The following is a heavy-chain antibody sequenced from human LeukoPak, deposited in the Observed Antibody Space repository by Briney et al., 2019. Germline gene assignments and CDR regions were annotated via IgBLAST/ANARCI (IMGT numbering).Heavy chain of an antibody. CDR2: ITYHGNTE. CDR3: AKDWGSGGWYNYFDP. CDR1: GFTISSHG. V-gene: IGHV3-30*18. D-gene: IGHD6-19*01. Sequence: GGSLRLSCAVSGFTISSHGMHWVRQAPGKGPEWVAMITYHGNTEYYGDSVKGRFTISRDNSKNTLYLQMDSLRAEDTAVYHCAKDWGSGGWYNYFDPWGQGTLVTVSS. J-gene: IGHJ5*02.